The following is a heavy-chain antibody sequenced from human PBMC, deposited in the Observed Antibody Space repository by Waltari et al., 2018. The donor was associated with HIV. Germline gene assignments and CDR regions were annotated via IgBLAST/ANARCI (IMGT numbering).Heavy chain of an antibody. Sequence: EVQLMESGGGLVQPGGSLRLSCAASGLTFSSYWMSWVRQAPGKGQEWVDNIKQEGSEKYYVDSVNGRFTICRDNAENSLYLQMNSLRAEDTAVYYCARGGFYGSGSKVNWGQGTLVTVSS. CDR2: IKQEGSEK. CDR1: GLTFSSYW. D-gene: IGHD3-10*01. CDR3: ARGGFYGSGSKVN. J-gene: IGHJ4*02. V-gene: IGHV3-7*04.